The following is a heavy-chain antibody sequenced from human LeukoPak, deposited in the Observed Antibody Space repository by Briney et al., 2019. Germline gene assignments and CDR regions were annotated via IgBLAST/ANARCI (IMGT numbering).Heavy chain of an antibody. D-gene: IGHD3-10*01. CDR1: GGSISSYY. V-gene: IGHV4-59*01. CDR2: IYYSGST. CDR3: ARSSYGSGSYYRLLDY. J-gene: IGHJ4*02. Sequence: PSETLSLTCTVSGGSISSYYWSWIRQPPGKGLEWIGYIYYSGSTNYNPSLKSRVTISVDTSKNQFSLKLSSVTAADTAVYYCARSSYGSGSYYRLLDYWGQGTLVTVSS.